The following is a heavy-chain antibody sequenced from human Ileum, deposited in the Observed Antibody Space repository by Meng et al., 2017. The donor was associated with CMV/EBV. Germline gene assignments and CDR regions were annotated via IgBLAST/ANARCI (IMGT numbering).Heavy chain of an antibody. Sequence: GESLKISCAASGFTFSNYYMTWARPVTGKGLGWVANIKEDGSEMRYVESVKGRFTISRDNAQNSLYLHMNSLRVEDTAVYYCARDGRHSSSFYYWFDSWGQGTLVTVSS. D-gene: IGHD6-13*01. V-gene: IGHV3-7*01. CDR3: ARDGRHSSSFYYWFDS. J-gene: IGHJ5*01. CDR1: GFTFSNYY. CDR2: IKEDGSEM.